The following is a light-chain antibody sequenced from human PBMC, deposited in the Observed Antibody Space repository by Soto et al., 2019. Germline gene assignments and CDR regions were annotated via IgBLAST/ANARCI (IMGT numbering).Light chain of an antibody. CDR2: GAS. Sequence: EIVLTQSPGTLSLSPGERATLSCRASQSVSSRYLAWYQQKPGQAPRLLIYGASSRAAGIPDRFSGSGSGTDFTLTISRLEPGDVAVYYCQQYDSSPLYTFGQGTKLEIK. J-gene: IGKJ2*01. CDR1: QSVSSRY. CDR3: QQYDSSPLYT. V-gene: IGKV3-20*01.